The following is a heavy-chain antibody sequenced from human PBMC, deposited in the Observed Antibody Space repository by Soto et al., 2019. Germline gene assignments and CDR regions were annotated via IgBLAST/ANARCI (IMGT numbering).Heavy chain of an antibody. Sequence: QVQLVQSGAEVKNPGASVKVSCKASGYTFTGYAIHWVRQAPGQRLEWMGWINGGNGDTKYSQKFQGRVTISRDTSASTAYMELTSLGAEDTAVYHGARGYCSSTSCQYYFDFWGQGTLVTVSS. CDR3: ARGYCSSTSCQYYFDF. V-gene: IGHV1-3*01. CDR1: GYTFTGYA. J-gene: IGHJ4*02. D-gene: IGHD2-2*01. CDR2: INGGNGDT.